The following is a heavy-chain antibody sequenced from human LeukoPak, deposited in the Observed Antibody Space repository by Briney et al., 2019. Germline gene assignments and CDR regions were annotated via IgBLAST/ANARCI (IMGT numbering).Heavy chain of an antibody. CDR2: IYPGDSDT. D-gene: IGHD5-12*01. Sequence: GESLKISCKGSGYSFTSYWIGWVRQMPGKGLEWMGIIYPGDSDTRYSPSFQGQVTISADKSISTAYLQWSSLKASDTAMYYCARHRDPLRGVRYSGYDLDYWGQGTLVTVSS. CDR1: GYSFTSYW. J-gene: IGHJ4*02. V-gene: IGHV5-51*01. CDR3: ARHRDPLRGVRYSGYDLDY.